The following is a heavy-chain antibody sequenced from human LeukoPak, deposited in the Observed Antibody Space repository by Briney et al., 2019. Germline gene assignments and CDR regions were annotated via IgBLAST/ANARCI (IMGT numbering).Heavy chain of an antibody. V-gene: IGHV3-64D*06. CDR3: VKGGIVVLISAFDI. D-gene: IGHD3-22*01. J-gene: IGHJ3*02. Sequence: GGSLRLSCAASGFTFTTYGMHWVRQAPGKGLEYVSTISSNGGSTYYADSVKGRFTISRDNSKNTLYLQMSSLRAEDTAVYYCVKGGIVVLISAFDIWGQGTMVTVSS. CDR2: ISSNGGST. CDR1: GFTFTTYG.